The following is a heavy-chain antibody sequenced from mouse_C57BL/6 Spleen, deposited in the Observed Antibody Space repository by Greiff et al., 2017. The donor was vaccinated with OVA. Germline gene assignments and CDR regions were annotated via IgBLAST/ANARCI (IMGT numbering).Heavy chain of an antibody. Sequence: DVMLVESGGGLVKPGGSLKLSCAASGFTFSSYTMYWVRQTPEKRLEWVATISGGGGNTYYPDSVKGRFTISRDNAKNTLYLQMSSLRSEDTALYYCARSYGSHWYFDVWGTGTTVTVSS. CDR1: GFTFSSYT. CDR2: ISGGGGNT. D-gene: IGHD1-1*01. V-gene: IGHV5-9*01. J-gene: IGHJ1*03. CDR3: ARSYGSHWYFDV.